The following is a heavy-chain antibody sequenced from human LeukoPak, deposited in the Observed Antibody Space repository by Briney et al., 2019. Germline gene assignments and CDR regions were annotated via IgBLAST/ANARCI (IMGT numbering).Heavy chain of an antibody. CDR2: IYSGGST. D-gene: IGHD5-18*01. J-gene: IGHJ4*02. CDR1: GFTVSSNY. Sequence: GGSLRLSCAASGFTVSSNYMSWVRQAPGKGVEWVSVIYSGGSTYYADSVKGRFTIPRDKSNNTLYLQMNSLRAEDTAVYYCATAPDTAMVPTDYWGQGTLVTVSS. CDR3: ATAPDTAMVPTDY. V-gene: IGHV3-53*01.